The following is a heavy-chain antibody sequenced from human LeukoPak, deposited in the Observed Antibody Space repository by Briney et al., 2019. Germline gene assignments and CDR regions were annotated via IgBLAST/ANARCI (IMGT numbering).Heavy chain of an antibody. Sequence: SETLSLTCTVSGGSISSYYWSWIRQPPGKGLEWIGRIHSYEGFNYNPSLRSRVTMSVDTSKNQFSLKLSSVTAADTAVYYCARLSQSTSWYDDYWGQGTLVTVSS. V-gene: IGHV4-4*07. D-gene: IGHD6-13*01. CDR3: ARLSQSTSWYDDY. CDR1: GGSISSYY. J-gene: IGHJ4*02. CDR2: IHSYEGF.